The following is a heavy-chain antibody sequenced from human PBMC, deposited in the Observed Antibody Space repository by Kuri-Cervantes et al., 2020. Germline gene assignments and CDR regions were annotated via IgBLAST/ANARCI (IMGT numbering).Heavy chain of an antibody. D-gene: IGHD3-10*01. J-gene: IGHJ4*02. Sequence: SETLSLTCAVYGGSFSGYYWSWIRQPPGKGLEWIGEINHSGSTNYNPSLKSQVTISVDTSKNQFSLKLSSVTAADTAVYYCARRSMVRGVDYWGQGTLVTVSS. CDR2: INHSGST. CDR1: GGSFSGYY. CDR3: ARRSMVRGVDY. V-gene: IGHV4-34*01.